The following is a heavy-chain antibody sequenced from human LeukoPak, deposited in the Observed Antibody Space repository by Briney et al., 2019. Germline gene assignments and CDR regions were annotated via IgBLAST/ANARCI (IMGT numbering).Heavy chain of an antibody. Sequence: ASVTVSCKASGYTFTSYDINWVRQAPGQGLEWMGWMNPNSGNTGYAQKFQGRVAMTRNTSISTAYMELSSLRSEDTAVYYCARGLAKVRGRVTYYFDYWGQGTLVTVSS. J-gene: IGHJ4*02. CDR3: ARGLAKVRGRVTYYFDY. V-gene: IGHV1-8*01. CDR1: GYTFTSYD. D-gene: IGHD3-16*01. CDR2: MNPNSGNT.